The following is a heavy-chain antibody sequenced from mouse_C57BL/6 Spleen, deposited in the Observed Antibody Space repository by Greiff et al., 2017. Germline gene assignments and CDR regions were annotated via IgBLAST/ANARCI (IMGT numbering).Heavy chain of an antibody. J-gene: IGHJ4*01. V-gene: IGHV1-62-2*01. CDR2: FYPGSGSI. D-gene: IGHD4-1*01. CDR1: GYTFTEYT. CDR3: ARHEGRLGGGYYAMDY. Sequence: VQLQQSGAELVKPGASVKLSCKASGYTFTEYTIHWVKQRSGQGLEWIGWFYPGSGSIKYNEKFKDKATLTADKSSSTVNMELSRLTAEDSAVYFFARHEGRLGGGYYAMDYWGQGTSVTVSS.